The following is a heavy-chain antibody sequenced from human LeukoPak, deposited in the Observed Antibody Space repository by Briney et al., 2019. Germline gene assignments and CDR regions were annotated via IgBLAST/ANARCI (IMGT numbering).Heavy chain of an antibody. D-gene: IGHD3-9*01. CDR1: GFTVSRDY. Sequence: PGGSLRLSCAASGFTVSRDYMSWVRPAPGKGLEVVSVIYSGGRTYYADSVKGRFTISRDNSKNTLFLQMNSLRAEDTAVYYCARGMISISQPLYFDYWGQGTLVAVSS. J-gene: IGHJ4*02. CDR3: ARGMISISQPLYFDY. V-gene: IGHV3-53*01. CDR2: IYSGGRT.